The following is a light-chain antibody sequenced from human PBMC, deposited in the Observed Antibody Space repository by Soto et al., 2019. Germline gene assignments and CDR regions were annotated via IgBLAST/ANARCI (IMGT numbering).Light chain of an antibody. Sequence: EIVMTQSPATLSVSPGERATLSCRASQSLSINLAWYQQKPGQAPRLLIFGASSRANGIPARFSGSGSGTDFTLTISSLQAEDVAVYYCQQYYSTSITFGQGTRLEIK. CDR3: QQYYSTSIT. J-gene: IGKJ5*01. CDR1: QSLSIN. CDR2: GAS. V-gene: IGKV3-15*01.